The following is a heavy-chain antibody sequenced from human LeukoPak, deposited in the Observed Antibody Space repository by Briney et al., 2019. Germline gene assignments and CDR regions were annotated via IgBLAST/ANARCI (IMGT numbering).Heavy chain of an antibody. D-gene: IGHD1-26*01. Sequence: SETLSLTCTVSGGSISSYYWSWIRQPPGKGLEWIGEINHSGSTNYNPSLKSRVVISVDTSKNQFSLNMNSVTAADTAVYYCARHPTKWELRLSLDYWGQGTLVTVSS. J-gene: IGHJ4*02. CDR1: GGSISSYY. V-gene: IGHV4-34*01. CDR3: ARHPTKWELRLSLDY. CDR2: INHSGST.